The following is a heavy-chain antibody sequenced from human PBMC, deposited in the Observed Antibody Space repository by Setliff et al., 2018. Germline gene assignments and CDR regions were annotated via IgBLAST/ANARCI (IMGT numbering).Heavy chain of an antibody. Sequence: SETLSLTCAVYGGSFSGYYWGGIRQPPGKGLEWTGNIYYGGSAYYNPPLKSRVTISVDTSKNQFSLKLSSVTAADTAMYYFARIQGYCSGGSCYVPYWGQGTLVTVSS. CDR2: IYYGGSA. V-gene: IGHV4-34*01. D-gene: IGHD2-15*01. J-gene: IGHJ4*02. CDR3: ARIQGYCSGGSCYVPY. CDR1: GGSFSGYY.